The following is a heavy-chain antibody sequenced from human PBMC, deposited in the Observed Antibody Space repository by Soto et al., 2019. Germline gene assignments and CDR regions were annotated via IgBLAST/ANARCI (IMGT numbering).Heavy chain of an antibody. CDR3: ASRDPGTSVDY. CDR2: IYRTGST. V-gene: IGHV4-4*02. Sequence: SETLSLTCAVSGGAFSSNNCWTGFRQPPGQGLEWSGEIYRTGSTNYNPSLKSRVTISLDKSENQFSLKVTSLTAADTAVYYCASRDPGTSVDYWGQGTLVTVSS. D-gene: IGHD1-7*01. J-gene: IGHJ4*02. CDR1: GGAFSSNNC.